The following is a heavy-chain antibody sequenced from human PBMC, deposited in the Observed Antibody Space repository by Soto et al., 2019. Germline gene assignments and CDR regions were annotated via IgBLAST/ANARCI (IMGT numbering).Heavy chain of an antibody. CDR3: ARDRGARNHSYGLDV. CDR1: GGSVNSDNYY. CDR2: VYFIGTT. Sequence: QVQLQESGPGLVKPSETLSLTCTVSGGSVNSDNYYWTWIRQPPGKGLEWIGNVYFIGTTIYNPSLNSRVTISVDTSKNQFSLRLTSVTAADTAVYYCARDRGARNHSYGLDVWGQGTTVTVSS. V-gene: IGHV4-61*01. D-gene: IGHD3-10*01. J-gene: IGHJ6*02.